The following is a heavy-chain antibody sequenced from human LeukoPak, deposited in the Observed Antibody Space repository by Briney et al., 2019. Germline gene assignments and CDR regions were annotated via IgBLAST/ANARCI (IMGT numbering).Heavy chain of an antibody. CDR3: TKSYYDSSGYPVD. Sequence: GGSLRLSCAASGFTFGDYAMSWFRQAPGKGLEWVGFIRSRSFGGTPEYAASVKGRFTISRDNSNSIAYLQMSSLKSEDTAVYYCTKSYYDSSGYPVDWGQGTLVTVSS. CDR1: GFTFGDYA. D-gene: IGHD3-22*01. CDR2: IRSRSFGGTP. V-gene: IGHV3-49*03. J-gene: IGHJ4*02.